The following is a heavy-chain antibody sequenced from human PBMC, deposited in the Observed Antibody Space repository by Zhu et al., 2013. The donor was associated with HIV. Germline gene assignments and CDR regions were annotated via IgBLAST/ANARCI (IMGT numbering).Heavy chain of an antibody. CDR1: GYTFTDYQ. CDR3: ARGRRTYSGSRYGMDV. CDR2: INPNSGGT. V-gene: IGHV1-2*02. D-gene: IGHD1-26*01. Sequence: QVQLVQSGAEVKKPRASVKVSCKASGYTFTDYQLHWVRQAPGQGLEWMGWINPNSGGTTYARKFQGRVTMTSDTSINTAYMEVTRLTSDDTAVYYCARGRRTYSGSRYGMDVWGPRGPRSSSSQ. J-gene: IGHJ6*01.